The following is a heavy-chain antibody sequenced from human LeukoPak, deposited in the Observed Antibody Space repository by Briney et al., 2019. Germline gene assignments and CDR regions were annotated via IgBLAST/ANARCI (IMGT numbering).Heavy chain of an antibody. V-gene: IGHV3-23*01. D-gene: IGHD6-13*01. CDR3: ARIEATGTSY. CDR2: INSGGSNT. Sequence: GGSLRLSCAASGFTFSSSAMSWVRQAPGKGLEWVSSINSGGSNTYYAGSVKGRFTISRDNSKNTLSLQMNSLRTEDTAQYYCARIEATGTSYWGQGTLVTVSS. CDR1: GFTFSSSA. J-gene: IGHJ4*02.